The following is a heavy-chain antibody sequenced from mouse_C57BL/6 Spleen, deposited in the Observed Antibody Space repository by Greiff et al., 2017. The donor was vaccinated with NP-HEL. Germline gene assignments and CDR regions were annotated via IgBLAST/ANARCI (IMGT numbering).Heavy chain of an antibody. CDR1: GFTFSDYG. V-gene: IGHV5-17*01. J-gene: IGHJ4*01. D-gene: IGHD2-13*01. Sequence: VQLKESGGGLVKPGGSLKLSCAASGFTFSDYGMHWVRQAPEKGLEWVAYISSGSSTIYYADTVKGRFTISRDNAKNTLFLQMTSLRSEDTAMYYCARPDSFYAMDYWGQGTSVTVSS. CDR3: ARPDSFYAMDY. CDR2: ISSGSSTI.